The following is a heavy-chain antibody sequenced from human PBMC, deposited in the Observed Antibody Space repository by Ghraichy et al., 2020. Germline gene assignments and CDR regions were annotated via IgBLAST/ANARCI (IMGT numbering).Heavy chain of an antibody. J-gene: IGHJ4*02. V-gene: IGHV3-74*01. D-gene: IGHD4-23*01. CDR2: INNDGSST. CDR3: ARDYYGGNIDY. Sequence: GGSLRLSCAASGFTFTTYWMHWVRQAPGKGLVWVSRINNDGSSTRYADSVKGRFTISRDNGKNTLYLQMNRLRAEDTAVYYCARDYYGGNIDYWGQGTLVTVSS. CDR1: GFTFTTYW.